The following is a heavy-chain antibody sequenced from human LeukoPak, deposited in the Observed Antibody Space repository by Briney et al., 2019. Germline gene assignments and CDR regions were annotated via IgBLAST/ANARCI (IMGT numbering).Heavy chain of an antibody. CDR2: ISYDGSNK. D-gene: IGHD1-26*01. J-gene: IGHJ4*02. CDR3: AREDGGSYSFDY. CDR1: GFTFSSYA. Sequence: GGSLRLSCAASGFTFSSYAMHWVRQAPCKGLEGVAVISYDGSNKYYADSVKGRFTISRDNSKNTLYLQMNSLRAEDTAVYYCAREDGGSYSFDYWGQGTLVTVSS. V-gene: IGHV3-30-3*01.